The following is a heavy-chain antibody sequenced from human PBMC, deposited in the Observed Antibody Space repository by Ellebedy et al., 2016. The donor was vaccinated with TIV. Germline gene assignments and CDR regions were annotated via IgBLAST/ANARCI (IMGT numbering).Heavy chain of an antibody. CDR2: IYQDGSDE. Sequence: PGGSLRLSCAASGFSFWSYWMSWVRQAPGKGLEWVANIYQDGSDEYYVDSVKGRFTISRDNDNKALFLQMNSLRVEDTAVYYCARRGSYGDYAVQINSWFDPWGQGTLVTVSS. J-gene: IGHJ5*02. CDR1: GFSFWSYW. V-gene: IGHV3-7*01. D-gene: IGHD4-17*01. CDR3: ARRGSYGDYAVQINSWFDP.